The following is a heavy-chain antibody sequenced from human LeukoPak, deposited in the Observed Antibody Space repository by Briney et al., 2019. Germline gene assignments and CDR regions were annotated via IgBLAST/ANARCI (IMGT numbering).Heavy chain of an antibody. CDR2: INEVGTKE. V-gene: IGHV3-7*01. Sequence: GGSLRLSCAASGFIFSDYWMNRVRQVPGKGLEWVANINEVGTKEDYVDSVRGRFTISRDNTKNTLYLQMNSLRAEDTALYYCATRESSMARTHWGQGTLVTVSS. J-gene: IGHJ4*02. D-gene: IGHD3-10*01. CDR1: GFIFSDYW. CDR3: ATRESSMARTH.